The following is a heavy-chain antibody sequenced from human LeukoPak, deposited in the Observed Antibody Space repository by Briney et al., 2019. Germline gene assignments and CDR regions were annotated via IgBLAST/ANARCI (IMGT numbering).Heavy chain of an antibody. CDR1: GFTFSNYL. J-gene: IGHJ6*03. Sequence: GGSLRLSCAASGFTFSNYLVHWVRQAPGKGLVWVSRINRDGSTTKYADSVKGRFTVSRDNAKNTLNLQMNSLRAEDTAVYYCARAAAAGTFYYYYYMDVWGKGTTVTVSS. D-gene: IGHD6-13*01. CDR2: INRDGSTT. V-gene: IGHV3-74*03. CDR3: ARAAAAGTFYYYYYMDV.